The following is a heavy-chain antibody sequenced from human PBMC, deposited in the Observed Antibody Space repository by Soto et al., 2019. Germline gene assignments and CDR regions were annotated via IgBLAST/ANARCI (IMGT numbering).Heavy chain of an antibody. CDR1: GFTFSSYA. J-gene: IGHJ6*02. D-gene: IGHD3-3*01. V-gene: IGHV3-30*04. CDR2: TSYDGRNK. Sequence: GGSLRLSCAASGFTFSSYAMHWVRQAPGXGLEWVAVTSYDGRNKYYADSVKGRFTISRDNSKNTLYLQMNSLRAEDTAVYYCARDLDSPDTIFGVVTYPSYYYYGMDVWGQGTTVTVFS. CDR3: ARDLDSPDTIFGVVTYPSYYYYGMDV.